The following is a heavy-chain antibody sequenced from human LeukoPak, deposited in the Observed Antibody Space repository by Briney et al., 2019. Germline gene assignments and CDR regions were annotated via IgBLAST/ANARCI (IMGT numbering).Heavy chain of an antibody. CDR1: GFTVSSNY. D-gene: IGHD3-10*01. CDR3: AREFYGSGSSFDY. J-gene: IGHJ4*02. V-gene: IGHV3-53*01. CDR2: IYSGGST. Sequence: QTGGSLRLSCAASGFTVSSNYMSWVRRAPGKGLEWVSVIYSGGSTYYADSVKGRFTISRDNSKNTLYLQMNSLRAEDTAVYYCAREFYGSGSSFDYWGQGTLVTVSS.